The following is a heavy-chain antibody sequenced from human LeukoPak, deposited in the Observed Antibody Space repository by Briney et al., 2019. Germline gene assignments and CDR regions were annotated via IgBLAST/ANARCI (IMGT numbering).Heavy chain of an antibody. CDR1: GYXFTSYA. Sequence: GASVKVSCKASGYXFTSYAIHWVRQAPGQGLEWMGWTTPSGGTNYPQKFQGRVAITWDTSITTAYMDLSRLTSDDTAVYYCARDRYGDGFAHLDYWGQGALVTVSS. V-gene: IGHV1-2*02. CDR2: TTPSGGT. D-gene: IGHD5-24*01. J-gene: IGHJ4*02. CDR3: ARDRYGDGFAHLDY.